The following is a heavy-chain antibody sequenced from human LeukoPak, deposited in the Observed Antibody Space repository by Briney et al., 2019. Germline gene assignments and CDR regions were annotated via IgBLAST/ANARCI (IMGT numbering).Heavy chain of an antibody. Sequence: ASVKVSCKASGYTFTSYVMNWVRQAPGQGLEWMGWINTNTGNPTYAQGFTGRFVFSLDTSVSTAYLQISSLKAEDTAVYYCARDIGESIYYYYGMDVWGQGTTVTVSS. D-gene: IGHD3-10*01. CDR1: GYTFTSYV. CDR3: ARDIGESIYYYYGMDV. J-gene: IGHJ6*02. CDR2: INTNTGNP. V-gene: IGHV7-4-1*02.